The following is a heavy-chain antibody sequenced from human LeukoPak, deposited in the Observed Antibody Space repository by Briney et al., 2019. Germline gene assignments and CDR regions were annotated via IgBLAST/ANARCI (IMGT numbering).Heavy chain of an antibody. CDR2: IYYSGST. CDR3: ARLSLDYGDYGPVLDY. CDR1: GGSISSSSYY. J-gene: IGHJ4*02. V-gene: IGHV4-39*01. Sequence: SETLSLTCTVSGGSISSSSYYWGWIRQPPGKGLEWIGSIYYSGSTYYNPSLKSRVTISVDTSKNQFSLKLSSVTAADTAVYYCARLSLDYGDYGPVLDYWGQGTLVTVSS. D-gene: IGHD4-17*01.